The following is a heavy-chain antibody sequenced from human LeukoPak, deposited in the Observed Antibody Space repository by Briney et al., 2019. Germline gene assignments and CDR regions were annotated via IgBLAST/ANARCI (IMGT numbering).Heavy chain of an antibody. CDR2: ISASSGNT. CDR1: GYTFSNYG. Sequence: ASVKVSCKAAGYTFSNYGISWVRRAPGQGLEWMGWISASSGNTNYAQKLQGRVTLTTDTSTTTAHMELGSLRFDDTAVYYCARVEERSGLLDYWGQGTLVTVSS. CDR3: ARVEERSGLLDY. J-gene: IGHJ4*02. D-gene: IGHD3/OR15-3a*01. V-gene: IGHV1-18*01.